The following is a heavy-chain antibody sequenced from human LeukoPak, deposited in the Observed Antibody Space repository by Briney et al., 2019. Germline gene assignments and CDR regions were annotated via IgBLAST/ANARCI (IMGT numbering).Heavy chain of an antibody. CDR3: ARDGSSYDILTGYSYYFDY. J-gene: IGHJ4*02. V-gene: IGHV4-4*07. D-gene: IGHD3-9*01. CDR1: GGSISSYY. CDR2: IHTSGST. Sequence: KPSETLSLTCTVSGGSISSYYWSWIRQPAGKGLEWIGHIHTSGSTNYNPSLKSRVTMSVDTSKNQFSLNLSSVTAADTAVYFCARDGSSYDILTGYSYYFDYWGQGTLVTVSS.